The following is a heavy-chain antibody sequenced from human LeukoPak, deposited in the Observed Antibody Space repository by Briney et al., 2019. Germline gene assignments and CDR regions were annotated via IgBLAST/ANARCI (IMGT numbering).Heavy chain of an antibody. CDR3: ARGYGSGSYYTGDYFNY. CDR2: LYPSGTT. Sequence: SETPSLTCTVSGGSISNYYWNWIRQPAGKGLEWIGRLYPSGTTNYNPSLKSRITLSVDTSKNQFSLKLSSVTAADTAMYYCARGYGSGSYYTGDYFNYWGQGTLVSVSS. D-gene: IGHD3-10*01. V-gene: IGHV4-4*07. CDR1: GGSISNYY. J-gene: IGHJ4*02.